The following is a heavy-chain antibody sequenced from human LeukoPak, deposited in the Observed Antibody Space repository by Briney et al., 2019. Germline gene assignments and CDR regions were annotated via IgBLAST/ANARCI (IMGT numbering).Heavy chain of an antibody. J-gene: IGHJ6*02. CDR1: GYSFTSYW. D-gene: IGHD3-10*01. CDR2: IEPGDSDT. Sequence: GESLKISCKGSGYSFTSYWIGWVRQMPGKGLELMGIIEPGDSDTRYSPSFQGQVTISADKSISTAYLQWSSLKASDTAMYYCARPGGSGSYFYGMDVWGQGTTVTVSS. CDR3: ARPGGSGSYFYGMDV. V-gene: IGHV5-51*01.